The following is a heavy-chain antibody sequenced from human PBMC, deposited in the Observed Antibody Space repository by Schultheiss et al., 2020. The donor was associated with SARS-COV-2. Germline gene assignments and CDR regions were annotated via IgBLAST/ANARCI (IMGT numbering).Heavy chain of an antibody. CDR1: GGSISSGGYS. CDR3: ARDVLLAAVPAAISPEGRAGMDV. J-gene: IGHJ6*02. D-gene: IGHD2-2*01. CDR2: IYYSGST. Sequence: SETLSLTCAVSGGSISSGGYSWSWIRQPPGKGLEWIGYIYYSGSTYYNPSLKSRVTISVDTSKNQFSLKLSSVTAADTAVYYCARDVLLAAVPAAISPEGRAGMDVWGQGTTVTVSS. V-gene: IGHV4-30-4*07.